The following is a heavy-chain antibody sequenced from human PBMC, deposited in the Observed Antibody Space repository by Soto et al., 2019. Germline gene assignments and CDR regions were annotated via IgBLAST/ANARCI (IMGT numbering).Heavy chain of an antibody. Sequence: PGGSLRLSCAVSGFTFSSYAMSWVRQAPGKGLEWVSAISGSGGSTYYADSVKGRFTISRDNSKNTLYLQMNSLRAEDTAVYYCAKDQFSPTGTSYYYYYYGMDVWGQGTTVTVSS. J-gene: IGHJ6*02. CDR3: AKDQFSPTGTSYYYYYYGMDV. CDR1: GFTFSSYA. CDR2: ISGSGGST. V-gene: IGHV3-23*01. D-gene: IGHD1-7*01.